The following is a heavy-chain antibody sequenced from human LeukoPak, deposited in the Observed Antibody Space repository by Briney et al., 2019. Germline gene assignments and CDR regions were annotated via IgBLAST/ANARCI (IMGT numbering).Heavy chain of an antibody. V-gene: IGHV3-74*03. CDR3: ARDPHGYWWFDP. Sequence: PGGSLRLSCAASGFTFSNYWMHWVRHAPGKGLVWVSRINSDGSSTTYADSVKGRFTISRDNAKNTLYLQMNSLRAEDTAVYYCARDPHGYWWFDPWGQGTLVTVSS. J-gene: IGHJ5*02. D-gene: IGHD5-18*01. CDR1: GFTFSNYW. CDR2: INSDGSST.